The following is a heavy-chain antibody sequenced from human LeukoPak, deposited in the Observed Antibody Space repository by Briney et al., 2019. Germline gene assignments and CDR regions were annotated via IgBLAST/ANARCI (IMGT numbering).Heavy chain of an antibody. D-gene: IGHD3-9*01. CDR3: ARGGLYYDILTSDAFDI. Sequence: GGSLRLSCAASGFPFSSYEMNWVRQAPGKGLEWVSYISSSGSTIYYADSVKGRFTISRDNAKNSLYLQMNSLRAEDTAVYYCARGGLYYDILTSDAFDIWGQGTMVTVSS. CDR1: GFPFSSYE. J-gene: IGHJ3*02. CDR2: ISSSGSTI. V-gene: IGHV3-48*03.